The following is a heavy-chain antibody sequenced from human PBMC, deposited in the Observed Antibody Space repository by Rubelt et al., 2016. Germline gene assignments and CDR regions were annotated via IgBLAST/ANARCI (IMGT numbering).Heavy chain of an antibody. CDR3: AKVLGPKIVVVPAVADAFDI. D-gene: IGHD2-2*01. CDR1: GFTFSSYW. J-gene: IGHJ3*02. CDR2: INSDGSST. Sequence: VQPGRSLRLSCAASGFTFSSYWMHWVRQAPGKGLVWVSRINSDGSSTSYADSVKGRFTISRDNAKNTLYLQMNSLRAEDTAVYYCAKVLGPKIVVVPAVADAFDIWGQGTMVTVSS. V-gene: IGHV3-74*01.